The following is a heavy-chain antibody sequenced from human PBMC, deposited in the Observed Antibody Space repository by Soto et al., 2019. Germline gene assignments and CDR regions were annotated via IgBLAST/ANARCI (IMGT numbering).Heavy chain of an antibody. Sequence: PGGSLRLSCAAPGFTFSAYWMSWVRQAPGKGLEWVANIKQDGSEKYYVDSVKGRFTLSRDNAKNSLQLQMNSLRAEDTAIYFCERVAYGNGWIFDYWGQGTLVTVSS. CDR3: ERVAYGNGWIFDY. V-gene: IGHV3-7*01. CDR2: IKQDGSEK. CDR1: GFTFSAYW. D-gene: IGHD6-19*01. J-gene: IGHJ4*01.